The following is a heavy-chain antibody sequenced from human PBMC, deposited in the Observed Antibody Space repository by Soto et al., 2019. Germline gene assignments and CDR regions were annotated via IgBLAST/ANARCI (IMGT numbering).Heavy chain of an antibody. V-gene: IGHV4-30-4*01. D-gene: IGHD6-13*01. J-gene: IGHJ6*02. CDR3: ARTPAAGLIYSSYYGMEV. CDR2: IYYSGST. CDR1: GGSISSGDYY. Sequence: QVQLQESGPGLVKPSQTLSLTCTVSGGSISSGDYYWSWIRQPPGKGLEWIGYIYYSGSTYYNPSLRSRFTISVDTSKNKFSLKLSSVTAADTAVYYCARTPAAGLIYSSYYGMEVWGQGTPVTVSS.